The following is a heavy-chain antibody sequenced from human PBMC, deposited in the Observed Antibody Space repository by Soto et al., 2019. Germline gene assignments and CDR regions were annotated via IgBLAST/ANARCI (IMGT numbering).Heavy chain of an antibody. D-gene: IGHD3-9*01. V-gene: IGHV3-7*01. J-gene: IGHJ6*02. CDR1: GFTFSSYW. CDR3: ARDSPIFDTADYYYGMDV. CDR2: IKQDGSEK. Sequence: PGGSLRLSCAASGFTFSSYWMSWVRQAPGKGLEWVANIKQDGSEKYYVDSVKGRFTISRDNAKNSLYLQMNSLRAEDTAVYYCARDSPIFDTADYYYGMDVWGQGTTVTVSS.